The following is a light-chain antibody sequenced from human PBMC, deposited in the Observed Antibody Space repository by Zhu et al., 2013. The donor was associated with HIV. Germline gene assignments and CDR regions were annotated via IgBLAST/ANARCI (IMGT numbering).Light chain of an antibody. J-gene: IGLJ3*02. V-gene: IGLV2-14*01. CDR1: SSDVGGYNY. CDR2: EVS. CDR3: SSYTSSSTWV. Sequence: QSALTQPASVSGSPGQSITISCTGTSSDVGGYNYVSWHQQHPGKAPKFMIYEVSNRPSGVSNRFSGSKSGNTASLTISGLQPEDEADYYCSSYTSSSTWVFGGGTKPDRP.